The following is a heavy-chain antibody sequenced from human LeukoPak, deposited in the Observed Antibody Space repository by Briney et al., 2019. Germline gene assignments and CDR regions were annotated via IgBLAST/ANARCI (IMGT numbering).Heavy chain of an antibody. CDR3: ARGRKVFWSGYFDY. V-gene: IGHV4-4*02. D-gene: IGHD3-3*01. CDR2: IYHSGST. Sequence: PSGTLSLTCAVSGGSINSSNSWSWVRQPPGKGLEWIGEIYHSGSTNYNPSLKRRVTISVDTSKNQFSLKLSSVTAADTAVYYCARGRKVFWSGYFDYWGQGTLVTVSS. CDR1: GGSINSSNS. J-gene: IGHJ4*02.